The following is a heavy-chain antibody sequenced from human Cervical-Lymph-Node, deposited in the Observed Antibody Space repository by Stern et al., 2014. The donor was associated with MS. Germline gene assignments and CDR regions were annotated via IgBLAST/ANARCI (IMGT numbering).Heavy chain of an antibody. CDR2: ISAYDGNT. J-gene: IGHJ6*02. V-gene: IGHV1-18*01. Sequence: QVQLVESGAEVKKPGGSVKVSCKASGYTFTSHGISWVRQAPGQGLEWMGWISAYDGNTNYAHKLQGRVTMTTETSTSTAYLELRSLRSDDTAVYYCARDEEWGATDYYYYGMDVWGQGTTVTVSS. CDR3: ARDEEWGATDYYYYGMDV. D-gene: IGHD1-26*01. CDR1: GYTFTSHG.